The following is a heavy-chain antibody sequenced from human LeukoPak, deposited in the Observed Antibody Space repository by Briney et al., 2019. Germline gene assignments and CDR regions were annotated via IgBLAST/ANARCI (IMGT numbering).Heavy chain of an antibody. CDR1: GFTFSSYS. V-gene: IGHV3-21*05. Sequence: GGSLRLSCAASGFTFSSYSMNWVRQAPGKGLEWVSYISSSSSYIYYADSVKGRFTISRDNAKNSLYLQMNSLRAEDTAVYYCARRRIAVAGTDYWGQGTLVTVSS. J-gene: IGHJ4*02. D-gene: IGHD6-19*01. CDR2: ISSSSSYI. CDR3: ARRRIAVAGTDY.